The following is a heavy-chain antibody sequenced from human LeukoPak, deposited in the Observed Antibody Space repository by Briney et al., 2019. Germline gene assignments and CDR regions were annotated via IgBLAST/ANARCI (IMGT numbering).Heavy chain of an antibody. CDR2: ITISGSTI. CDR3: ARVRYGSGSYYGIYFDY. J-gene: IGHJ4*02. D-gene: IGHD3-10*01. V-gene: IGHV3-11*01. Sequence: PGGSLRLSCAASGFTFSVYYMSSVRHAPEKRLGWVSGITISGSTIYYADSVKGRFTISRDNAKNSLYLQMNSLRAEDTAVYYCARVRYGSGSYYGIYFDYWGQGTLVTVSS. CDR1: GFTFSVYY.